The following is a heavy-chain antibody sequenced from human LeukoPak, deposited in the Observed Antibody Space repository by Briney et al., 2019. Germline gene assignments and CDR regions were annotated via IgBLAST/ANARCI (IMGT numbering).Heavy chain of an antibody. J-gene: IGHJ2*01. D-gene: IGHD2-15*01. Sequence: SETLSLTCTVSGDSFNIYYWSWIRQPPGKGLEWIGYIYYSGSTNYNPSLKSRVTISVDTSKNQFSLKLRSVTAADTAVYYCARGGFSGGILRYFDLWGRGTLVTVSS. V-gene: IGHV4-59*01. CDR2: IYYSGST. CDR1: GDSFNIYY. CDR3: ARGGFSGGILRYFDL.